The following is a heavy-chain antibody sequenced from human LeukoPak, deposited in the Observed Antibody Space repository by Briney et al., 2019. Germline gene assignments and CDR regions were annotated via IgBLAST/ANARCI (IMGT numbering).Heavy chain of an antibody. Sequence: GGSLRLSCAASGFTFTNNWMTWVRQAPGKGLEWVANIKPDDSEIYYVASVKGRFTISRDNAKNSVYLQMNSLRAEDTAMYFCARGRAIDIWGRGTMVIVSS. V-gene: IGHV3-7*04. CDR1: GFTFTNNW. J-gene: IGHJ3*02. CDR2: IKPDDSEI. CDR3: ARGRAIDI.